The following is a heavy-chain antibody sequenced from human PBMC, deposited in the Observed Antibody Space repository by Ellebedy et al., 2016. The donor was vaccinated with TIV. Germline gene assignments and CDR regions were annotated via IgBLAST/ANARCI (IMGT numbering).Heavy chain of an antibody. V-gene: IGHV3-23*01. D-gene: IGHD2-2*02. CDR3: AKDPGYCSSTSCYRYFQH. Sequence: GGSLRLSXAASGFTFSSYAMSWVRQAPGKGLEWVSAIRVSGVSTYYADSVKGRFTISRDNSKNTLYLQMNSLRAEDTAVYYCAKDPGYCSSTSCYRYFQHWGQGTLVTVSS. J-gene: IGHJ1*01. CDR2: IRVSGVST. CDR1: GFTFSSYA.